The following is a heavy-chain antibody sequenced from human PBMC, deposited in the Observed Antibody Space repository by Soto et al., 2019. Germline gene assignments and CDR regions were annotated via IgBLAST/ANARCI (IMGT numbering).Heavy chain of an antibody. Sequence: QVQLVQSGAEVKRPGSSVKVSCKASGGTFSSYAISWVRQAPGQGLEWMGGIIPIFGTANYAQKFQGRVTITAEEATSTAYMELSSLRSEDTAVYYCAREGGSYLGSGFDSWGQGTLVTVSS. CDR3: AREGGSYLGSGFDS. CDR2: IIPIFGTA. J-gene: IGHJ4*02. V-gene: IGHV1-69*12. CDR1: GGTFSSYA. D-gene: IGHD1-26*01.